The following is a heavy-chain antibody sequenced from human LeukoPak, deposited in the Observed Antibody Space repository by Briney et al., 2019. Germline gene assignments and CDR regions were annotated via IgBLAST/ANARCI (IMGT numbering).Heavy chain of an antibody. CDR2: TRYRGST. CDR3: ARGEYSGYFDY. Sequence: PSETLSLTCTVSGDSISTYYWSWIRQPPGKGLEWIAYTRYRGSTNYNPSLKSRVTISVGTSKNQFSLKLTSVTAADTAVYYCARGEYSGYFDYWGQGTLVTVSS. CDR1: GDSISTYY. D-gene: IGHD5-12*01. J-gene: IGHJ4*02. V-gene: IGHV4-59*01.